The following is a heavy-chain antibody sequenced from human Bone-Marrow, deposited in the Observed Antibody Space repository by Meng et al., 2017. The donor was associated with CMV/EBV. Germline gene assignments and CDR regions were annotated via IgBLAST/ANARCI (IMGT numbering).Heavy chain of an antibody. CDR2: IYHSGST. Sequence: GSLRLSCTVSGYSISSGYYWGWIRQPPGKGLEWIGSIYHSGSTYYNPSLKSGVTISVDTSKNQFSLKLSSVTAADTAVYYCARFGGWYGMGDYWGQGTLVTVSS. CDR1: GYSISSGYY. D-gene: IGHD6-19*01. V-gene: IGHV4-38-2*02. CDR3: ARFGGWYGMGDY. J-gene: IGHJ4*02.